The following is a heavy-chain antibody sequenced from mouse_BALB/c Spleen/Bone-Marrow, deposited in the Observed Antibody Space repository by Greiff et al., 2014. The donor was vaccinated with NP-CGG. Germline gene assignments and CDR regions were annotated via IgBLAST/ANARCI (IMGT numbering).Heavy chain of an antibody. V-gene: IGHV1-54*01. D-gene: IGHD4-1*01. CDR1: GYAFTNYL. CDR3: ARELGVFAY. Sequence: VKLQESGAELVRPGTSEKVSCKASGYAFTNYLIEWVKQRPGQGLEWIGVINPGSGGTNYNEKFKGKATLTADKSSSTAYMQLSSLTSDDSAVYFCARELGVFAYWGQGTLVTVSA. J-gene: IGHJ3*01. CDR2: INPGSGGT.